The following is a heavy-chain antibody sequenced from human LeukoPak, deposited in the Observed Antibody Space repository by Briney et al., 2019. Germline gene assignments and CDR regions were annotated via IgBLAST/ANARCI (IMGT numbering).Heavy chain of an antibody. V-gene: IGHV3-21*01. D-gene: IGHD4-23*01. CDR3: ARVRWESAHDAFDI. J-gene: IGHJ3*02. CDR1: GFTFSSYS. Sequence: GGSLRLSCAASGFTFSSYSMNWVCQAPGKGLEWVSSISSSSSYIYYADSVKGRFTISRDNAKNSLYLQMNSLRAEDTAVYYCARVRWESAHDAFDIWGQGTMVTVSS. CDR2: ISSSSSYI.